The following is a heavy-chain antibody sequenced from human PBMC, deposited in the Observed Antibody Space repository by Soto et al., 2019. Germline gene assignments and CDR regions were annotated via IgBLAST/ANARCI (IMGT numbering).Heavy chain of an antibody. J-gene: IGHJ6*02. CDR2: ISYDGSNK. V-gene: IGHV3-30*18. CDR1: GFTFSSYG. Sequence: GGSLRLSCAASGFTFSSYGMHWVRQAPGKGLGWVAVISYDGSNKYYADSVKGRFTISRDNSKNTLYLQMNSLRAEDTAVYYCAKDEGLAAAGTLGGMDVWGQGTTVTVSS. CDR3: AKDEGLAAAGTLGGMDV. D-gene: IGHD6-13*01.